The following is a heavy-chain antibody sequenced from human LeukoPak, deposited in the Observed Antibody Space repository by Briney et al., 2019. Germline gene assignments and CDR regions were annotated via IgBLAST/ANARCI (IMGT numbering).Heavy chain of an antibody. V-gene: IGHV3-7*03. CDR1: GFSFSNYW. Sequence: PGGSLRLSCSASGFSFSNYWMTWVRQAPGKGLEWVANIKQDGSEKYYVDSVKGRFTISRDNAKNSLYLQMNSLRAEDTALYYCARDLGDGSHNSYYYYWGQGTLVTVSS. CDR3: ARDLGDGSHNSYYYY. CDR2: IKQDGSEK. D-gene: IGHD1-26*01. J-gene: IGHJ4*02.